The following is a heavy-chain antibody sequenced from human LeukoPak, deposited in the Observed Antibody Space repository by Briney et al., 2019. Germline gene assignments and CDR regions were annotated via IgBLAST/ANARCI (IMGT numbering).Heavy chain of an antibody. V-gene: IGHV3-23*01. CDR3: AKGKTGRFLEWLLFDH. CDR1: GFTFSSYA. J-gene: IGHJ4*02. Sequence: GGPLRLSCVASGFTFSSYAMSWVRQAPGKGLEWVSTISGSGGNTYFADSVKGRFTISRDNSKNTLYLQVDSLRADDTAVYYCAKGKTGRFLEWLLFDHWGQGTLVTVSS. D-gene: IGHD3-3*01. CDR2: ISGSGGNT.